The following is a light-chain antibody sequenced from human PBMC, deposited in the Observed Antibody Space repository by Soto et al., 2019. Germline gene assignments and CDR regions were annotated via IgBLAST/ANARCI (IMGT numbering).Light chain of an antibody. J-gene: IGKJ1*01. CDR3: QQYGSSPWT. CDR2: RAS. Sequence: DIVLTQSPATLSLYPGERATLSCRASESVTSSYIAWYQQKPGQAPRLLIYRASTRATGIPDRFSGSGSGTDFTLIISRLEPEEFAVYHCQQYGSSPWTFGQGTKVDIK. V-gene: IGKV3-20*01. CDR1: ESVTSSY.